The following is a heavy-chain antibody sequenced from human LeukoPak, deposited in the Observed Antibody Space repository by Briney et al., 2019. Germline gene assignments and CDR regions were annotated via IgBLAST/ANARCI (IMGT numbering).Heavy chain of an antibody. J-gene: IGHJ5*02. Sequence: PGGSLRLSCAASGFTFSNYAMTWVRQGPGKGLEWVSTISGSGGSTHYADSVKGRFTISRDNSKNTLYLQMNSLRAEDTAVYYCAKDSGHIVVVPAAIGRRNWFDPWGQGTLVTVSS. V-gene: IGHV3-23*01. CDR1: GFTFSNYA. D-gene: IGHD2-2*02. CDR2: ISGSGGST. CDR3: AKDSGHIVVVPAAIGRRNWFDP.